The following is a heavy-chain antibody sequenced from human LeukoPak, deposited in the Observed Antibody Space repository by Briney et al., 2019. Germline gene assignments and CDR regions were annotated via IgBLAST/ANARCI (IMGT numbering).Heavy chain of an antibody. Sequence: GASVKVSCKASGYTFTGYYMHWVRQAPGQGLEWMGWINPNSGGTNYAQKFQGRVTITADKSTSTAYMELSSLRSEDTAVHYCARTRGYDSSSNWFDPWGQGTLVTVSS. V-gene: IGHV1-2*02. CDR2: INPNSGGT. J-gene: IGHJ5*02. CDR3: ARTRGYDSSSNWFDP. D-gene: IGHD3-22*01. CDR1: GYTFTGYY.